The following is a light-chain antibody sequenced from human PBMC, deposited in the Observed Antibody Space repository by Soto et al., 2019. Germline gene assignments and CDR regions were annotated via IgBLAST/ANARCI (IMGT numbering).Light chain of an antibody. V-gene: IGKV1-39*01. CDR3: QQSYSIPFT. Sequence: DIPMTQSPSSLSASVGDRVTITCRASQRVSTYLNWYQQKPGKAPNLLIYAASSLQSGVPSRFAGSGSGTDFTLTISSLQPEDFATYYCQQSYSIPFTFGQGTKLEI. CDR2: AAS. J-gene: IGKJ2*01. CDR1: QRVSTY.